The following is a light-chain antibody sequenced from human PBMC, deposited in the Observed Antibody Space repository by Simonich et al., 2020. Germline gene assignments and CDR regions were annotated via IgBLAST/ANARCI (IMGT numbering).Light chain of an antibody. J-gene: IGKJ2*01. CDR3: QQYYSTPYT. Sequence: DIVMTHAPDSLAVSLGERATINCQSSQSVLYSSNNKNYLAWYQQKPGQPPKLLIYWASTRESGVPDRFSCSGSGTDFTLTISSLQAEDVAVYYCQQYYSTPYTFGQGTKLEIK. CDR1: QSVLYSSNNKNY. V-gene: IGKV4-1*01. CDR2: WAS.